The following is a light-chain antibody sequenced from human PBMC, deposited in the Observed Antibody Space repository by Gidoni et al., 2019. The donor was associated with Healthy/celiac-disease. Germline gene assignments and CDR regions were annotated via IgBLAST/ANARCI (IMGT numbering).Light chain of an antibody. CDR2: EVS. Sequence: QSGTTQPASVSGSPGQSITISCTGTSSDVGSYNLVSWYQQHPGNAPKLMIYEVSKRPSGVSNRFSGSKSGNTASLTISGLQAEDEADYYCCSYAGSSAPYVFGTGTRVTVL. CDR3: CSYAGSSAPYV. CDR1: SSDVGSYNL. J-gene: IGLJ1*01. V-gene: IGLV2-23*02.